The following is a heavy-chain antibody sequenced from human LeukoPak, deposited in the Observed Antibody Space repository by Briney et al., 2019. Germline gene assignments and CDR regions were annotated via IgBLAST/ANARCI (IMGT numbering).Heavy chain of an antibody. CDR3: ARNYYETSGNVDY. J-gene: IGHJ4*02. CDR2: ININGGGT. V-gene: IGHV1-2*02. Sequence: ASVTVSFKASGYTFTDYYMHWVRQAPGQGLEWMGWININGGGTNYAQNFQGRVTMTRDTSISTAYMELSSLRSDDTAVYYCARNYYETSGNVDYWGQGTLVTVSS. CDR1: GYTFTDYY. D-gene: IGHD3-22*01.